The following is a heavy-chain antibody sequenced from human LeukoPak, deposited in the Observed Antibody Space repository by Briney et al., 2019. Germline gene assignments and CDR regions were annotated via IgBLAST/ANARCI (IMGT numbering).Heavy chain of an antibody. D-gene: IGHD1-26*01. CDR3: ARASVGATPYFDY. CDR1: GYTFTSYY. V-gene: IGHV1-46*01. J-gene: IGHJ4*02. Sequence: ASVKASCKASGYTFTSYYMHWVRQAPGQGLEWMGIINPSGGSTSYAQKFQGRVTMTRDMSTSTVYMELSSLRSEDTAVYYCARASVGATPYFDYWGQGTLVTVSS. CDR2: INPSGGST.